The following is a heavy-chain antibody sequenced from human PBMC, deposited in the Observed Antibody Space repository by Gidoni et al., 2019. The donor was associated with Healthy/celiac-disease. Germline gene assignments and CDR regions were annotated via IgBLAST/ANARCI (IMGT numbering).Heavy chain of an antibody. D-gene: IGHD2-2*01. CDR1: GFTFSSYS. CDR3: ARDSDQPLLPSGFDY. V-gene: IGHV3-48*02. CDR2: ISSSSSTI. Sequence: EVQLVESGGGLVQPGGSLRLSCAASGFTFSSYSMNWVRQAPGKGLEWVSYISSSSSTIYYADSVKGRFTISRDNAKNSLYLQMNSLRDEDTAVYYCARDSDQPLLPSGFDYWGQGTLVTVSS. J-gene: IGHJ4*02.